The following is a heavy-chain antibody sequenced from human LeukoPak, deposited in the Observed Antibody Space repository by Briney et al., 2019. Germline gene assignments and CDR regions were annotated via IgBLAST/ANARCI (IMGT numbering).Heavy chain of an antibody. V-gene: IGHV3-23*01. J-gene: IGHJ5*02. D-gene: IGHD6-25*01. CDR3: ARASQATGPSAGFDP. CDR1: GFSINNNG. Sequence: SGGSLRLSCVVSGFSINNNGLSWFRQAPGKGLEWVSDMSGVGNTYYAESVKGRFTISRDNFKNTFFLQMNSLRAEDTAVYYCARASQATGPSAGFDPWGQGTLVTVSS. CDR2: MSGVGNT.